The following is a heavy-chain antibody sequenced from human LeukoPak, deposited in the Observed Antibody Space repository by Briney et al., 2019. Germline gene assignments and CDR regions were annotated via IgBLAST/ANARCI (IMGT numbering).Heavy chain of an antibody. CDR2: IYYSGST. CDR1: GGSISSYY. CDR3: ARVGYYYDSSGYYYFDY. Sequence: SETLSLTCTVSGGSISSYYWSWIRQPPGKGLEWIGYIYYSGSTNYNPSLKSRVTISVDTSKNQFSLKLSSVTATDTAVYYCARVGYYYDSSGYYYFDYWGQRTLVTVSS. J-gene: IGHJ4*02. V-gene: IGHV4-59*01. D-gene: IGHD3-22*01.